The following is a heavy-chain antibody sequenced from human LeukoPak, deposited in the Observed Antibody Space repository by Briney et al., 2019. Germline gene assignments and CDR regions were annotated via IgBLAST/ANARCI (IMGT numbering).Heavy chain of an antibody. D-gene: IGHD1-20*01. CDR2: INTNTGNP. V-gene: IGHV7-4-1*02. Sequence: ASVKVSCKASGYTFTSYGISWVRQAPGQGLEWMGWINTNTGNPTYAQGFTGRFVFSLDTSVSTAYLQISSLKAEDTAVYFCARDWGITGTTYADCWGQGTLVTVSS. CDR3: ARDWGITGTTYADC. J-gene: IGHJ4*02. CDR1: GYTFTSYG.